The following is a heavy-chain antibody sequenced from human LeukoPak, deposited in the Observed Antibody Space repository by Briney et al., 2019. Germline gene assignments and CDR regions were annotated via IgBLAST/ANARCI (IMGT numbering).Heavy chain of an antibody. Sequence: GGPLRLSCAASGFPFGSYAMHWVRQAPGKGLEYVSAITNDGGTTFYANSVKGRFTISRDNSKNTLFLQMGSLRPEYMAVYYCARVDDFTYDFWGQGTLVTVSS. J-gene: IGHJ4*02. D-gene: IGHD2-2*03. CDR2: ITNDGGTT. CDR1: GFPFGSYA. V-gene: IGHV3-64*01. CDR3: ARVDDFTYDF.